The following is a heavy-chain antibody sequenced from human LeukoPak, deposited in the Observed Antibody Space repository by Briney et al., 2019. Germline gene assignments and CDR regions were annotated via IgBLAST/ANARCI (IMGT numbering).Heavy chain of an antibody. CDR1: GYTFTGYY. Sequence: ASVKVSCKASGYTFTGYYMHWVRQAPGQGLEWMGWINANSGGTNNAQKFQGRVTMTRDTSISTAYMELSRLRSDDTAVYYCARSSRYDIWTGYPYWGQGTLVTVSP. CDR2: INANSGGT. J-gene: IGHJ4*02. D-gene: IGHD3-9*01. CDR3: ARSSRYDIWTGYPY. V-gene: IGHV1-2*02.